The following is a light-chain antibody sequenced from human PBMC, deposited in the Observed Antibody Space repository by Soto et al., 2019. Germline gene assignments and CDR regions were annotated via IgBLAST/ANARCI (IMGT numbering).Light chain of an antibody. J-gene: IGLJ3*02. CDR1: ISNIGKNY. CDR3: GTWDSSLSAPNWV. CDR2: DNN. Sequence: QSVLTQPPSVSAAPGQKVTISCSGSISNIGKNYVSWYQQLPGTAPKVLIYDNNKRPSGIPDRFSASKSGTSATLGITGLQTGDEADYYCGTWDSSLSAPNWVFGGGTKLTVL. V-gene: IGLV1-51*01.